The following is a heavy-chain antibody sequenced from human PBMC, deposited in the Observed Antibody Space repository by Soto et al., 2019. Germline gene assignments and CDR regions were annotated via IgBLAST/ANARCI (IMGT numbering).Heavy chain of an antibody. CDR2: IDHRGST. V-gene: IGHV4-59*01. CDR1: GGSISSYY. D-gene: IGHD3-3*01. Sequence: SETLSLTCTVSGGSISSYYWSWIRQPPGKGLEWIGYIDHRGSTTYNPSLQSRVTMSINTSENQFSLKLRSVTAADTAIYYCAREGGVLRLSNWLDPWGQGILVTVSS. J-gene: IGHJ5*02. CDR3: AREGGVLRLSNWLDP.